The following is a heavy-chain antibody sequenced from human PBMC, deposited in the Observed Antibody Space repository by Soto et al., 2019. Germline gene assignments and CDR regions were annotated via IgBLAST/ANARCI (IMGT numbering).Heavy chain of an antibody. V-gene: IGHV3-23*01. CDR1: GFTFSNYA. CDR2: LTSGGGS. CDR3: ARPDKFNSHSSGWANRCDY. Sequence: EVQLLESGGGLVQPGGSLRLFCAASGFTFSNYAMTWVRQAPGKGLEWVSTLTSGGGSYYGDTVRGRFTISRDNSKSTLYLQRNSLRAEDAAVYYCARPDKFNSHSSGWANRCDYWGQGTRVTVSS. D-gene: IGHD6-19*01. J-gene: IGHJ4*02.